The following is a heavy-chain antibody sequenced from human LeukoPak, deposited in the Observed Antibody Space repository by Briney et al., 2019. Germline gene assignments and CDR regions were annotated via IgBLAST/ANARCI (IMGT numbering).Heavy chain of an antibody. CDR2: IYDSGRT. J-gene: IGHJ2*01. V-gene: IGHV4-30-2*01. Sequence: SETLSLTCTVSGGSISSGDYYWNWIRQPPGKGLEWIGYIYDSGRTDFNPSLKSRVTISIDRSKNQFSLKLSSVTAADTAVYYCARVGGVYWYFDLWGRGTLVTVSS. D-gene: IGHD2-8*02. CDR1: GGSISSGDYY. CDR3: ARVGGVYWYFDL.